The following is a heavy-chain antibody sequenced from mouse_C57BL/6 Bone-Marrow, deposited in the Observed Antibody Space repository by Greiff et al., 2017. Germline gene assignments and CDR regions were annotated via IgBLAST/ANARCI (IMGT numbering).Heavy chain of an antibody. J-gene: IGHJ1*03. D-gene: IGHD4-1*01. CDR1: GFSLTSYG. CDR3: AKNERLGRGYFDV. CDR2: IWRGGST. Sequence: QVQLQQSGPGLVQPSQSLSITCTVSGFSLTSYGVHWVRQSPGKGLEWLGVIWRGGSTDYNAAVMSRLSITKDNSKSQVFFKMNSLQADDTAIYYCAKNERLGRGYFDVWGTGTTVTVSS. V-gene: IGHV2-5*01.